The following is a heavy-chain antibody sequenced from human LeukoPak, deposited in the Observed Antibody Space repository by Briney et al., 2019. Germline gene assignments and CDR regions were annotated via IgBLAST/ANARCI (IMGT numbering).Heavy chain of an antibody. Sequence: GGSLRLSCAASGFTFSSYEMNWVRQAPGKGLEWVSYISSSGSTIYYADSVKGRFTISRDNAKNSLYLQMNSLRAEDTAVYYCAKTMYEGNYYDSSGYAFDIWGQGTMVTVSS. CDR1: GFTFSSYE. J-gene: IGHJ3*02. D-gene: IGHD3-22*01. V-gene: IGHV3-48*03. CDR2: ISSSGSTI. CDR3: AKTMYEGNYYDSSGYAFDI.